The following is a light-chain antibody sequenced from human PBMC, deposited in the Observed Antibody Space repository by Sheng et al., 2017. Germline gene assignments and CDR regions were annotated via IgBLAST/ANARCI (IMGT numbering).Light chain of an antibody. CDR2: GAS. J-gene: IGKJ2*01. CDR1: QSVSSSY. V-gene: IGKV3-20*01. Sequence: VLTQSPGTLSLSPGERATLSCRASQSVSSSYLAWYQQKPGQAPRLLIYGASSRATGIPDRFSGSGSGTDFTLTISTLQPEDFATYYCQQSFSSPHTFGQGTKLEI. CDR3: QQSFSSPHT.